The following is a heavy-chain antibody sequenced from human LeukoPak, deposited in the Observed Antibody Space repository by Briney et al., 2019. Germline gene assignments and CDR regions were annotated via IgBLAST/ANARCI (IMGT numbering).Heavy chain of an antibody. CDR1: GDTVTGYV. Sequence: ASVTLFCNASGDTVTGYVMHRVGQAPGQGLEGMGWINPDSGGTNYAQKFQGRVTMPRNKSISTAYMDLSRMKSDDTAVYYCARDPPYYYDSSGMTFDYWGQRTLVTVSS. CDR3: ARDPPYYYDSSGMTFDY. V-gene: IGHV1-2*02. D-gene: IGHD3-22*01. J-gene: IGHJ4*02. CDR2: INPDSGGT.